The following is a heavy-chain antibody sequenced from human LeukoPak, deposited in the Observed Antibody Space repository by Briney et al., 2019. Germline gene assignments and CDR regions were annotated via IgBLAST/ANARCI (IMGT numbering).Heavy chain of an antibody. Sequence: ASVKVSCKASGYTFTDYYMHWVRQATGQGLEWMGWMNPNSGNTGYAQKFQGRVTMTRNTSISTAYMELNSLRSEDTAVYYCARMSYYDNSGDNWFDPWGQGTLVTVSS. CDR2: MNPNSGNT. CDR3: ARMSYYDNSGDNWFDP. J-gene: IGHJ5*02. CDR1: GYTFTDYY. D-gene: IGHD3-22*01. V-gene: IGHV1-8*02.